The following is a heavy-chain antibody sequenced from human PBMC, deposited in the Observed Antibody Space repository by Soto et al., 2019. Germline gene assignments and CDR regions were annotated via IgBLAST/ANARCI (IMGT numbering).Heavy chain of an antibody. Sequence: PGGPLRLSCAASGFTFSSYWMHWVRQAPGKGLVWVSRINSDGSGTSYADSVKGRFTISRDNAKNTLYLQMNSPRAEDTAVYYCARGSYDILTGYYAIDHWGQGTLVTVSS. CDR1: GFTFSSYW. CDR3: ARGSYDILTGYYAIDH. D-gene: IGHD3-9*01. CDR2: INSDGSGT. J-gene: IGHJ4*02. V-gene: IGHV3-74*01.